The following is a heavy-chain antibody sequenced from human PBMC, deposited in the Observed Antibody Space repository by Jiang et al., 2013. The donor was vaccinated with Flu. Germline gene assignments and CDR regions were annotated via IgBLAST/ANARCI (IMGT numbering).Heavy chain of an antibody. CDR1: GFSLSTSGMC. CDR3: ARLTMVRGAGAFDI. Sequence: KPTQTLTLTCTFSGFSLSTSGMCVSWIRQPPGKALEWLARIDWDDDKYYSTSLKTRLTISKDTSKNQVVLTMTNMDPVDTATYYCARLTMVRGAGAFDIWGQGTMVTVSS. D-gene: IGHD3-10*01. J-gene: IGHJ3*02. V-gene: IGHV2-70*11. CDR2: IDWDDDK.